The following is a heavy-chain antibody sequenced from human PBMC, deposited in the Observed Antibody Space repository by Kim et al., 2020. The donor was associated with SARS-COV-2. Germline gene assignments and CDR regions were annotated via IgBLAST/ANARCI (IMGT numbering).Heavy chain of an antibody. J-gene: IGHJ4*02. CDR2: IGPYNGKT. Sequence: ASVKVSCTASGYIFTSYGLSWVRQAPGQGLEWMGWIGPYNGKTYYAQKVQDRIIMTIDIDTNSAYMELRSLRHDDTAVYYCARASRYTVLFSRGPPRLYDTWGQGTLVTVSS. CDR3: ARASRYTVLFSRGPPRLYDT. V-gene: IGHV1-18*01. D-gene: IGHD2-2*02. CDR1: GYIFTSYG.